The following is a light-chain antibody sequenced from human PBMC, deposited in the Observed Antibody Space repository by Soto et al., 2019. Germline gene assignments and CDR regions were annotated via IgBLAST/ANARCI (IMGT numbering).Light chain of an antibody. J-gene: IGKJ2*01. CDR1: QSISSY. CDR3: QQSSSTPPT. CDR2: AAS. Sequence: DIQMTQSPSSLSASVGDSVTITCRASQSISSYLNWYQQKPRKAPKLLIYAASSLQSGVPSRFSGSGSGTGFTIAISSLEPEDFATYYCQQSSSTPPTFGQGTKLEIK. V-gene: IGKV1-39*01.